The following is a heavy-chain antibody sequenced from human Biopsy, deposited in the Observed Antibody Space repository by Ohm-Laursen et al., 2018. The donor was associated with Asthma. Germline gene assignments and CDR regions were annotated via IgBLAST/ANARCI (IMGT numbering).Heavy chain of an antibody. Sequence: SLRLSCSASGFAVSRDHMFWVRQAPGKGLEWVSGISWNSGTIGYADSMKGRFTISRDNAKSTLYLQMDRLRTDDTAVYYCAKRRGYSDLTDFDHWGQGTLVTVSS. V-gene: IGHV3-23*01. J-gene: IGHJ4*02. D-gene: IGHD3-3*01. CDR1: GFAVSRDH. CDR2: ISWNSGTI. CDR3: AKRRGYSDLTDFDH.